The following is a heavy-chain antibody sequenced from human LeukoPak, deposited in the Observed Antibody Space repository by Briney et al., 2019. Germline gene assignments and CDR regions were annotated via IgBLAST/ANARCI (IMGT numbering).Heavy chain of an antibody. CDR2: IIPIFGTA. CDR3: ALTGYYDSSGYYYYPPFDY. V-gene: IGHV1-69*05. Sequence: SVKISCKASGGTFSSYAISWVRQAPGQGLEWMGRIIPIFGTANYAQKFQGRVTITTDESTSTAYMELSSLRSEDTAVYYCALTGYYDSSGYYYYPPFDYWGQGTLVTVSS. J-gene: IGHJ4*02. CDR1: GGTFSSYA. D-gene: IGHD3-22*01.